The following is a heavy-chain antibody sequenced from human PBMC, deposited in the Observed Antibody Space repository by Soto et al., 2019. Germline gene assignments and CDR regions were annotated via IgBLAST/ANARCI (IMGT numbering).Heavy chain of an antibody. J-gene: IGHJ4*02. CDR2: IKQDGGDQ. V-gene: IGHV3-7*03. CDR3: ARDEGVDC. CDR1: GFTFSYYW. Sequence: GGSLRLSCAASGFTFSYYWMSWVRQAPGKGLEWVANIKQDGGDQFYLDSVKGRFTISRDNPKNLLYLQMTSLRVEDTALYYCARDEGVDCWGQGTRVTVSS.